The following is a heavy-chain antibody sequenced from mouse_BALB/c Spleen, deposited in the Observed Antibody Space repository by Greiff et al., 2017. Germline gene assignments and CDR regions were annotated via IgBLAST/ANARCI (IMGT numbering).Heavy chain of an antibody. J-gene: IGHJ1*01. CDR2: ISSGGST. Sequence: EVQLVESGGGLVKPGGSLKLSCAASGFTFSSYAMSWVRQTPEKRLEWVASISSGGSTYYPDSVKGRFTISRDNARNILYLQMSSLRSEDTAMYYCARGKELGRYFDVWGAGTTVTVSS. V-gene: IGHV5-6-5*01. CDR1: GFTFSSYA. CDR3: ARGKELGRYFDV. D-gene: IGHD4-1*01.